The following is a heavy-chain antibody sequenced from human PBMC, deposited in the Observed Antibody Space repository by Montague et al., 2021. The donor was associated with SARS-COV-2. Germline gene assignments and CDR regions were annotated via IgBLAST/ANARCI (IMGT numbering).Heavy chain of an antibody. CDR2: ISSSSSYI. CDR3: ARDFNYYYYYGMDV. V-gene: IGHV3-21*01. Sequence: SERLSCVASGFTFSSYSMNWVRQAPGKGLEWVSSISSSSSYIYYADSVKGRFTISRDNAKNSLYLQMNSLRAEDTAVYYCARDFNYYYYYGMDVWGQGTTVTVSS. J-gene: IGHJ6*02. CDR1: GFTFSSYS.